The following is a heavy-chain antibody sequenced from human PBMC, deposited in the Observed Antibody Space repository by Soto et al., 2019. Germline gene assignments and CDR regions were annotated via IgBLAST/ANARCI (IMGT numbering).Heavy chain of an antibody. D-gene: IGHD4-17*01. Sequence: EVQLLESGGGLVQPGGSLRLSCAASGFTFSSYAMSWVRQAPGKGLEWVSAISGSGGSTYYADSVKGRFTISRDNSKNTLYLQMNSLRAEDTAVYYCAKGVKLDYGDYIAPNYYYYMDVWGKGTTVTVSS. CDR1: GFTFSSYA. CDR2: ISGSGGST. J-gene: IGHJ6*03. CDR3: AKGVKLDYGDYIAPNYYYYMDV. V-gene: IGHV3-23*01.